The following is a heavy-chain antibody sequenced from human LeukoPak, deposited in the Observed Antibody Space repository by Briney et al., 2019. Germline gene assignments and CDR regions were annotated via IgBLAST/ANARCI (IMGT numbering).Heavy chain of an antibody. D-gene: IGHD3-10*01. J-gene: IGHJ6*03. CDR3: ARGRQILWFGELTGMDV. V-gene: IGHV4-39*07. CDR2: IFYSGST. CDR1: SGSISTSNYY. Sequence: SETLSLTCTVSSGSISTSNYYWSWVRQPPGKALEWIGNIFYSGSTYYSPSLKSPVTISLYTSRNPFYLTLNSVTATDVAVYYCARGRQILWFGELTGMDVCGKGTTVTVSS.